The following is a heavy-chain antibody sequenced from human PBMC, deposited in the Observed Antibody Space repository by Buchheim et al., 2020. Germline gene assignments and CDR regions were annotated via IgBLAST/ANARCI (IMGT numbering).Heavy chain of an antibody. J-gene: IGHJ4*02. Sequence: EVQLVESGGGLVQPGGSLRLSCAASGFSFSTYSMHWARRAPGKGLEWVSYISSSSTKTYYADSVKGRFIISRDKAQNLLYLEMNRLRVDDMAVYYCVRGDYDRGGYWGFDYWGQGT. CDR1: GFSFSTYS. CDR2: ISSSSTKT. D-gene: IGHD3-22*01. V-gene: IGHV3-48*01. CDR3: VRGDYDRGGYWGFDY.